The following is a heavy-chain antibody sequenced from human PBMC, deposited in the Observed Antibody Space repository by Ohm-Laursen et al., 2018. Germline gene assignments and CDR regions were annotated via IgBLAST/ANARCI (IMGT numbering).Heavy chain of an antibody. CDR3: ARQEGYCSSTSCYEVWFDP. V-gene: IGHV4-61*01. D-gene: IGHD2-2*01. Sequence: SDTLSLTCTVSGGSVSSGSYYWSWIRQPPGKGLEWIGHINYSGNTNYNPSLKSRVTISVDTSKNQFSLKLSSVTAADTAVYYCARQEGYCSSTSCYEVWFDPWGQGALVTVSS. CDR1: GGSVSSGSYY. J-gene: IGHJ5*02. CDR2: INYSGNT.